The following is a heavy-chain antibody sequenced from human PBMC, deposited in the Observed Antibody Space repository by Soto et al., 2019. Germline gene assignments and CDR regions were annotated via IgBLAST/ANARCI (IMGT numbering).Heavy chain of an antibody. CDR2: IIPLFGTA. Sequence: QVQMVQSWAEVKKPGSSVKVSCQASGGTFSSYAITWVRQAPGQVLEWMGGIIPLFGTAKYAQKFQGRVTITADKSTSTAYMELRSMRSEDTAVYYCARGWETVGTTTPFAYWGQGTLVKVS. CDR1: GGTFSSYA. CDR3: ARGWETVGTTTPFAY. D-gene: IGHD1-26*01. V-gene: IGHV1-69*06. J-gene: IGHJ4*02.